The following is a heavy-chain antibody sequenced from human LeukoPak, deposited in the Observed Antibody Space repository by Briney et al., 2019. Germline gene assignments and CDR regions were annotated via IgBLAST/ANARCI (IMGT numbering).Heavy chain of an antibody. V-gene: IGHV4-59*01. CDR2: IYYSGST. CDR3: ARRRGYYYDSSGYYVAFDI. D-gene: IGHD3-22*01. J-gene: IGHJ3*02. Sequence: PTETLSLTCTVSGGSISSYYWSWIRQPPGKGLEWIGYIYYSGSTNYNPSLKSRVTISVDTSKNQFSLKLSSVTAADTAVYYCARRRGYYYDSSGYYVAFDIWGQGTMVTVSS. CDR1: GGSISSYY.